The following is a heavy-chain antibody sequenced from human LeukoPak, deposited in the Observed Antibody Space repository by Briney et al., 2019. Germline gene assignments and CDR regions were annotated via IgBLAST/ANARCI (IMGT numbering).Heavy chain of an antibody. J-gene: IGHJ6*01. CDR3: ARDPRPVGLGYCSGGSCYRNYYGMVV. Sequence: ASVKVSCKSSGYTFTSYGISWVRQAPGQGLEWMGWISAYNGNTNYAQKLQGRVTMTTDTSTSTAYMELRSLRSDDTAVYYCARDPRPVGLGYCSGGSCYRNYYGMVVWGKGATVTVSS. CDR2: ISAYNGNT. V-gene: IGHV1-18*04. D-gene: IGHD2-15*01. CDR1: GYTFTSYG.